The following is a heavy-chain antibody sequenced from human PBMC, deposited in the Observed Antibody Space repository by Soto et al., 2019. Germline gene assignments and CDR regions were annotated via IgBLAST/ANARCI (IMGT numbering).Heavy chain of an antibody. CDR3: TTDPLALHSYIRWFDP. CDR1: GFTFSNAW. CDR2: IKSKTDGGTT. D-gene: IGHD2-15*01. V-gene: IGHV3-15*01. Sequence: EVQLVESGGGLVKPGGSLRLSCAASGFTFSNAWMSWVRQAPGKGLEWVGRIKSKTDGGTTDYAAPVKGRFTISRDDSKNTLYLQMYSLKTEDTAVYYCTTDPLALHSYIRWFDPWGQGTLVTVSS. J-gene: IGHJ5*02.